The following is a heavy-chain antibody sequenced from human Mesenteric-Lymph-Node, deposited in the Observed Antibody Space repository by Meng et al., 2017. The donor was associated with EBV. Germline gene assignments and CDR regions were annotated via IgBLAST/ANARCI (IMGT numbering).Heavy chain of an antibody. CDR1: GVAFSGYY. J-gene: IGHJ4*02. D-gene: IGHD5-12*01. V-gene: IGHV4-34*02. Sequence: QVELQQWGAGLLKPSETLSLTSSCYGVAFSGYYWTWIREPPGKGLEWIGEINHSGSTNYNPSLKSRVIISVDTSKNQFSLKLSSVTAADTAVYYCASALPGLPHDSWGQGTLVTVSS. CDR3: ASALPGLPHDS. CDR2: INHSGST.